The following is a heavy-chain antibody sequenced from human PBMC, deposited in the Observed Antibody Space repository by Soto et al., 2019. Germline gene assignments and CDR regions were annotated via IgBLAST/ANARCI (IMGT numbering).Heavy chain of an antibody. CDR1: GGTFSSYA. V-gene: IGHV1-69*01. Sequence: QVQLVQSGAGVKKPGSSVKVSCKASGGTFSSYAISWVRQAPGQGLEWMGGIIPIFGTANYAQKFQGRVTITADESTSTAYMELSSLRSEDTAVYYCARTLVGSSGYPSGGMDVWGQGTTVTVSS. J-gene: IGHJ6*02. CDR2: IIPIFGTA. D-gene: IGHD5-12*01. CDR3: ARTLVGSSGYPSGGMDV.